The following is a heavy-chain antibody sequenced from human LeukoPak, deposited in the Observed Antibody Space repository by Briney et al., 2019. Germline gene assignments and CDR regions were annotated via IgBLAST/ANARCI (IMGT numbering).Heavy chain of an antibody. V-gene: IGHV3-23*01. J-gene: IGHJ4*02. D-gene: IGHD6-13*01. CDR3: AKGSAAAGGFDY. CDR2: ISASFGTT. CDR1: GFTFSSYA. Sequence: GGSLRLSCAASGFTFSSYAMSWVRQAPGKGLEWVSVISASFGTTYYADSVKGRFTISRDNSKNTLDLQMNSLRAEDTAVYYCAKGSAAAGGFDYWGQGTLVTVSS.